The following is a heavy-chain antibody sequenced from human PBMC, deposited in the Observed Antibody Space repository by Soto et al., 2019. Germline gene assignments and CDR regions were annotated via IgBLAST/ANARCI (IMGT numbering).Heavy chain of an antibody. V-gene: IGHV3-30-3*01. J-gene: IGHJ6*02. D-gene: IGHD3-3*01. CDR3: ARRPPFTIFGVVISDGMDV. CDR2: ISYDGSNK. CDR1: GFTFSSYA. Sequence: PGGSLRLSXAASGFTFSSYAMHWVRQAPGKGLEWVAVISYDGSNKYYADSVKGRFTISRDNSKNTLYLQMNSLRAEDTAVYYCARRPPFTIFGVVISDGMDVWGQGTTVTVSS.